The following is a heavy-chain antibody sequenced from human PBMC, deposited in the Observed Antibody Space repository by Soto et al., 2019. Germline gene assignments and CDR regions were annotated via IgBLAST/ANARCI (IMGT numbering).Heavy chain of an antibody. CDR1: GGSISSYY. V-gene: IGHV4-59*01. Sequence: SETLSLTCTVSGGSISSYYWSWIRQPPGKGLEWIGYIYYSGSTNYNPSLKSRVTISVDTSKNQFSLKLSSVTAADTAVYYCARDFPPPYCSGGSCYRGDAFDIWGQGTMVTVSS. CDR3: ARDFPPPYCSGGSCYRGDAFDI. J-gene: IGHJ3*02. CDR2: IYYSGST. D-gene: IGHD2-15*01.